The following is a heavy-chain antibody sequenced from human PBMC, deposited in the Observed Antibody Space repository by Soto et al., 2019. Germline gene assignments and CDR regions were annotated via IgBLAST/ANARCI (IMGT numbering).Heavy chain of an antibody. D-gene: IGHD1-20*01. Sequence: QVQLQESGPGLVKPSQTLSLTCTVSGGSISSGGYYWSWIRQHPGKGLEWIGYIYYSGTSYYNPSLKGRVTISVDTSKSQFSLKLNSVTAADTAVYYCARVGISGTIDAFDIWGQGTMVTVSS. CDR2: IYYSGTS. CDR3: ARVGISGTIDAFDI. CDR1: GGSISSGGYY. V-gene: IGHV4-31*03. J-gene: IGHJ3*02.